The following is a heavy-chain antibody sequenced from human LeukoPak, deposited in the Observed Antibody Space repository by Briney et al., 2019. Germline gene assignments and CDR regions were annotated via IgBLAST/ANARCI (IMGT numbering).Heavy chain of an antibody. CDR1: GGSISSSSYY. J-gene: IGHJ4*02. CDR3: ARESYGDYVKF. Sequence: PSETLSLTCTVSGGSISSSSYYWGWIRQPAGKGLEWIGRIYTSGSTNHNPSLKSRVTMSVDTSKNQFSLKLSSVTAADTAVYYCARESYGDYVKFWGQGTLVTVSS. V-gene: IGHV4-61*02. CDR2: IYTSGST. D-gene: IGHD4-17*01.